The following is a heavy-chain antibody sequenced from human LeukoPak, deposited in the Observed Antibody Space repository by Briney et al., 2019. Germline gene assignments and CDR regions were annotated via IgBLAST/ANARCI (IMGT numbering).Heavy chain of an antibody. Sequence: GGSLRLCCAGSGFTFSSYAMSGVRQAPGEGLEWVSTINDRGDTTYNADSVKGRFTISRDSSKNTLFLQMSSLRAEDTAVYYCVCGWYFDYWGQGTLVTVSS. D-gene: IGHD6-19*01. CDR1: GFTFSSYA. CDR3: VCGWYFDY. J-gene: IGHJ4*02. V-gene: IGHV3-23*01. CDR2: INDRGDTT.